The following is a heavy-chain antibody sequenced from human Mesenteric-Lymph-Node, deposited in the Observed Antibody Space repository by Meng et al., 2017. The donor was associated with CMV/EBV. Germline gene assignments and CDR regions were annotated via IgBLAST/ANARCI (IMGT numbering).Heavy chain of an antibody. CDR1: GFTFSSYT. J-gene: IGHJ4*02. Sequence: GGSLRLSCAASGFTFSSYTMNWVRQAPGKGLEWVSSISSSSSYIYYADSVKGRFTISRDNAKNSLYLQMNSLRAEDTAVYYCAREGYYYDSGSYYYYFDYWGQGTLVTVSS. V-gene: IGHV3-21*01. D-gene: IGHD3-10*01. CDR3: AREGYYYDSGSYYYYFDY. CDR2: ISSSSSYI.